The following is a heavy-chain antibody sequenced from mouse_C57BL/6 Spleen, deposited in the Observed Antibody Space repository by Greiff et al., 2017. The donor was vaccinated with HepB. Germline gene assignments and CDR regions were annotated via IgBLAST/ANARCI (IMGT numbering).Heavy chain of an antibody. V-gene: IGHV1-26*01. Sequence: EVQLQQSGPELVKPGASVKISCKASGYTFTDYYMNWVKQSHGKSLEWIGDINPNNGGTSYNQKFKGKATLTVDKSSSTAYMELRSLTSEDSAVYYCASITTVRAMDYWGQGTSVTVSS. CDR1: GYTFTDYY. D-gene: IGHD1-1*01. CDR3: ASITTVRAMDY. CDR2: INPNNGGT. J-gene: IGHJ4*01.